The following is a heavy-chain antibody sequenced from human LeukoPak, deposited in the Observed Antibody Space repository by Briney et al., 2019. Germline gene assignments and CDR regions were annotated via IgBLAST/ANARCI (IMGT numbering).Heavy chain of an antibody. CDR3: ARIAEDYYDSSGYGYFQH. Sequence: SVKVSCKASGGTFSSYAISWVRQAPGQGLEWMGGIIPIFGTANYAQKFQGRVTITADRSTSTAYMELSSLRSEDTAVYYCARIAEDYYDSSGYGYFQHWGQGTLVTVSS. D-gene: IGHD3-22*01. CDR2: IIPIFGTA. V-gene: IGHV1-69*06. J-gene: IGHJ1*01. CDR1: GGTFSSYA.